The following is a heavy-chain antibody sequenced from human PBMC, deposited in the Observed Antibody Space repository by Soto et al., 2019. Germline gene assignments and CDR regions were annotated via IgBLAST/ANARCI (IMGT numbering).Heavy chain of an antibody. J-gene: IGHJ4*02. D-gene: IGHD2-8*01. CDR2: IYYSGST. Sequence: PSETLSLTCTVSGGSVSSGSYYWSWIRQPPGKGLEWIGYIYYSGSTNYNPSLKSRVTISVDTSKNQFSLKLSSVTAADTAVYYCARGRVFSVFDYWGQGTLVTVFS. V-gene: IGHV4-61*01. CDR3: ARGRVFSVFDY. CDR1: GGSVSSGSYY.